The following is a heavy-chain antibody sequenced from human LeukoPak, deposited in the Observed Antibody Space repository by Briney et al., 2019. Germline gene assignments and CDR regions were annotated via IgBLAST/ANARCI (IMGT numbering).Heavy chain of an antibody. Sequence: GESLKISCKGSGYSFANYRIGWGRPMPGKGLEWLGIIYPGDSDTRYSPSFQGQVTISSDKSISTAYLQWSSLKASDTAMYYCARHRGPWHYYDSSCYYFVDYWGPGTLVTVSS. V-gene: IGHV5-51*01. J-gene: IGHJ4*02. D-gene: IGHD3-22*01. CDR3: ARHRGPWHYYDSSCYYFVDY. CDR2: IYPGDSDT. CDR1: GYSFANYR.